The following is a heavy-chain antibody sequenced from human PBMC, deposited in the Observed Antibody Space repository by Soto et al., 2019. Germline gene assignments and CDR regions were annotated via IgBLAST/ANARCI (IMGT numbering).Heavy chain of an antibody. CDR2: IYYSGST. J-gene: IGHJ6*02. CDR3: ARCLGVVVPAAPTNYYYYGMDV. CDR1: GGSISSGGYY. V-gene: IGHV4-31*03. D-gene: IGHD2-2*01. Sequence: SETLSLTCTVSGGSISSGGYYWSWIRQHPGKGLEWIGYIYYSGSTYYNPSLKSRVTISVDTSKNQFSLKLSSVTAADTAVYYCARCLGVVVPAAPTNYYYYGMDVWGQGTTVTVSS.